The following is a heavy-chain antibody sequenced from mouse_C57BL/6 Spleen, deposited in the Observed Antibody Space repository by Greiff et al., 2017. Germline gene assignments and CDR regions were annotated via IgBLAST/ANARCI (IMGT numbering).Heavy chain of an antibody. CDR1: GYTFTSYW. J-gene: IGHJ2*01. CDR2: IHPNSGST. D-gene: IGHD1-1*01. V-gene: IGHV1-64*01. Sequence: QVQLQQSGAELVKPGASVKLSCKASGYTFTSYWMHWVKQRPGQGLEWIGMIHPNSGSTNYNEKFKSKATLTVDKSSSTAYMQLSSLTSEDSAVYYCARSYYGSSWGYWGQGTTLTVSS. CDR3: ARSYYGSSWGY.